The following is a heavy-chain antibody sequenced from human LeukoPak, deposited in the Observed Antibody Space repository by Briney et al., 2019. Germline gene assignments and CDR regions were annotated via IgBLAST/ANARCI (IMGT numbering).Heavy chain of an antibody. V-gene: IGHV3-23*01. CDR3: AKSRDGGASALDY. J-gene: IGHJ4*02. CDR1: GFTFSTYG. Sequence: GGSLRLSCAAPGFTFSTYGMSWVRQAPGKGLEWVSLISGSGGSSNYADSVKGRFTISRDNSKNTVFLQMNSLRAEDTAVYYCAKSRDGGASALDYWGQGTLVTVSS. CDR2: ISGSGGSS. D-gene: IGHD3-16*01.